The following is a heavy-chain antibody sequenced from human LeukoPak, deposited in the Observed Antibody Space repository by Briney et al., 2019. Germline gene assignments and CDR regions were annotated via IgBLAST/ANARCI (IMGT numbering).Heavy chain of an antibody. CDR1: GYTFTSYY. CDR2: INPGGGST. V-gene: IGHV1-46*01. J-gene: IGHJ5*02. CDR3: ARGVHVRMYDTNDNWFDP. D-gene: IGHD3-22*01. Sequence: ASVKVSCKASGYTFTSYYMHWVRQAPGQGLEWMGIINPGGGSTRYAKKFQGRVTMTRDMSMSTVYMGLSSLRSEDTAVYYCARGVHVRMYDTNDNWFDPWGQGTLVTVSS.